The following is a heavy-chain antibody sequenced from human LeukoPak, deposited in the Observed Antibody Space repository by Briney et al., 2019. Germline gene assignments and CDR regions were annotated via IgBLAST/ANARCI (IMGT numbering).Heavy chain of an antibody. V-gene: IGHV3-11*01. CDR3: ARDVVRGGIDAIFYGMDV. CDR2: IGGSGITV. Sequence: PGGTLRLSCAASRLTFSDYDMSCIAEAPGTGLGGGSDIGGSGITVYYADSVKCRFTISRDNAKNSLYLQMNSLRAEDTAVYYCARDVVRGGIDAIFYGMDVWGQGTTVTVSS. CDR1: RLTFSDYD. J-gene: IGHJ6*02. D-gene: IGHD3-10*01.